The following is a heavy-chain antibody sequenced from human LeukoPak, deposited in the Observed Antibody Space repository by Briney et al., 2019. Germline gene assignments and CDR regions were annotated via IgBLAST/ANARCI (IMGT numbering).Heavy chain of an antibody. CDR1: GFTFSSYA. J-gene: IGHJ4*02. V-gene: IGHV3-30*14. CDR3: AREGVD. CDR2: ISYDGSNK. Sequence: GSLRLSCEASGFTFSSYAMHWVRQAPGKGLEWVAVISYDGSNKYYADSVKGRFTISRDNSKNTLYLQMNSLRAEDTAVYYCAREGVDWGQGTLVTVSS.